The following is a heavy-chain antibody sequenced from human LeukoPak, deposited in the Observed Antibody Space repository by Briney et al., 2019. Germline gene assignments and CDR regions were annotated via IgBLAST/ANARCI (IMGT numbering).Heavy chain of an antibody. J-gene: IGHJ5*02. Sequence: SETLSLTCIVSGGSMNNYCWSWIRQPPGKGLEWIGYVSYSGNTNYNSSLKSRVSMSVDTSKNQFSLKLISVTAADTAMYYCARGVVAATLFWFDPWGQGTLVTVSS. CDR3: ARGVVAATLFWFDP. CDR2: VSYSGNT. D-gene: IGHD2-15*01. CDR1: GGSMNNYC. V-gene: IGHV4-59*01.